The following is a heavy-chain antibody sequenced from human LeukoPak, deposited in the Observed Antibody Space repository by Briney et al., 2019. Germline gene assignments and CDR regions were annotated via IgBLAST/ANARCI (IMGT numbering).Heavy chain of an antibody. CDR2: IKTDGSIT. D-gene: IGHD2-15*01. J-gene: IGHJ4*02. Sequence: GGSLRLSCAASGFSFSVYWMHWVRQAPGKGPVWVSRIKTDGSITDYADFVKGRFTISRDNAKNTLYLQMNSLRAEDTAVYYCARSVRYCSGGSCYYFDYWGQGTLVTVSS. CDR3: ARSVRYCSGGSCYYFDY. V-gene: IGHV3-74*01. CDR1: GFSFSVYW.